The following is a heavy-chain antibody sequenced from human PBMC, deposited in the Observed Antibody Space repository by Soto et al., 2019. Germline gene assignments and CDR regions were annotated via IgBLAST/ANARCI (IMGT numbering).Heavy chain of an antibody. D-gene: IGHD6-13*01. CDR1: GYTFTIYG. CDR3: AREAPQPIGSSWYLPYYYYMDV. J-gene: IGHJ6*03. Sequence: ASVKVSCKASGYTFTIYGISWVRQAPGQGLEWMGWISAYNGNTNYAQKLQGRVTMTTDTSTSTAYMELRSLRSDDTAVYYCAREAPQPIGSSWYLPYYYYMDVWGKGTTVTVSS. CDR2: ISAYNGNT. V-gene: IGHV1-18*01.